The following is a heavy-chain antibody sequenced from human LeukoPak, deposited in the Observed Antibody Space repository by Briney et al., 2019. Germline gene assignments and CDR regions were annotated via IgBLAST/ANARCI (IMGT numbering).Heavy chain of an antibody. J-gene: IGHJ5*02. CDR3: ARGTITMVRGLIIRFNWFDP. V-gene: IGHV1-8*01. Sequence: ASVKVSCKASGYTFTSYDINWVRQAPGQGLEWMGWMNPNSGNTGSAQKFQGRVTMTRHTSISTAYMELSSLRSEDTAVYYCARGTITMVRGLIIRFNWFDPWGQGTLVTVSS. D-gene: IGHD3-10*01. CDR1: GYTFTSYD. CDR2: MNPNSGNT.